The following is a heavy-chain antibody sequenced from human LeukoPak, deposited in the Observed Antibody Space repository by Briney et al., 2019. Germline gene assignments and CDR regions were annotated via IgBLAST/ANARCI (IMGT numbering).Heavy chain of an antibody. V-gene: IGHV1-46*01. D-gene: IGHD3-3*01. CDR2: INPSGGST. CDR1: GYTFTSYY. CDR3: ARDGPVRAIFGVVIIGAFDI. J-gene: IGHJ3*02. Sequence: ASVNVSCKASGYTFTSYYMHWVRQAPGQGLEWMGIINPSGGSTSYAQRFQGRVTMTRDTSTSTVYMELSSLRSEDTAVYYCARDGPVRAIFGVVIIGAFDIWGQGTMVTVSS.